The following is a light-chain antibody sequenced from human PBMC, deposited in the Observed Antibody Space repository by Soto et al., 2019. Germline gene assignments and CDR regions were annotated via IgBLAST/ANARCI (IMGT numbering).Light chain of an antibody. Sequence: ESVLTPSPATLSLSPGDRATLSCRASQSITNSLAWYRHQPGQPPRLLIYDASKRATGIPARFIGSGSGTHFTLTISSLEPEDFGLYYCQQRSNWPSVTFGGGTKVDIK. J-gene: IGKJ4*01. V-gene: IGKV3-11*01. CDR2: DAS. CDR1: QSITNS. CDR3: QQRSNWPSVT.